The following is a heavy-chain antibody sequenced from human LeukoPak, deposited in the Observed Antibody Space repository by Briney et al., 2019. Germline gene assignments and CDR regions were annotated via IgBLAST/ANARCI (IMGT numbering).Heavy chain of an antibody. J-gene: IGHJ6*02. CDR3: AKDMEDSSSWYGYYYGMDV. CDR2: ISWNSGSI. CDR1: GFTFSSYA. Sequence: PGGSLRLSCAASGFTFSSYAMSWVRQAPGKGLEWVSGISWNSGSIGYADSVKGRFTISRDNAKNSLYLQMNSLRAEDTALYYCAKDMEDSSSWYGYYYGMDVWGQGTTVTVSS. D-gene: IGHD6-13*01. V-gene: IGHV3-9*01.